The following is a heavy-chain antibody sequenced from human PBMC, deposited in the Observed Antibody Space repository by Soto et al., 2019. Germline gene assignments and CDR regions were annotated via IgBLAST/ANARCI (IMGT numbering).Heavy chain of an antibody. V-gene: IGHV3-23*01. CDR1: GFSFGSYA. J-gene: IGHJ4*02. D-gene: IGHD3-3*01. CDR2: ISGSDGKT. CDR3: ARWSYLDY. Sequence: SLRLSCAASGFSFGSYALSWVRQAPGKGLEWVSTISGSDGKTFYADSVKGRFSISRDTSQSTLYLQMNSLRADDTAMYYCARWSYLDYWGQGTRVTVSS.